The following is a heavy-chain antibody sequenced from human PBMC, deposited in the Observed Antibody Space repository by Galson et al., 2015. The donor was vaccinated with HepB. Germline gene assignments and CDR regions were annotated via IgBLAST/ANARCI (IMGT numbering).Heavy chain of an antibody. J-gene: IGHJ5*02. V-gene: IGHV3-23*01. D-gene: IGHD6-19*01. CDR2: VMSGSGGA. Sequence: SLRLSCAASGFTFSSYGMIWVRQAPGTGLEWVSAVMSGSGGAFYADSVKGRFTISRDNSKNTLALQMNSLGAEDTAVYYCAKCGVLSSGWCNYFDPWGQGTLVTVSS. CDR1: GFTFSSYG. CDR3: AKCGVLSSGWCNYFDP.